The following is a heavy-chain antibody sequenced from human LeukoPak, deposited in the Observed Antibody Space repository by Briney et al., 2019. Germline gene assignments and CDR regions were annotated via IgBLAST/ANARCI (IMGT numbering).Heavy chain of an antibody. CDR3: AKGILPSTNYYYGMDV. V-gene: IGHV3-23*01. CDR1: GFTFSSYA. J-gene: IGHJ6*02. CDR2: ISGGGGST. Sequence: GGSLRLSCAASGFTFSSYAMSWVRQAPGKGLEWVSAISGGGGSTYYADSVKGRFTISRDNSKNTLYLQMNSLRAEDTAVYYCAKGILPSTNYYYGMDVWGQGTTVTVSS. D-gene: IGHD5-18*01.